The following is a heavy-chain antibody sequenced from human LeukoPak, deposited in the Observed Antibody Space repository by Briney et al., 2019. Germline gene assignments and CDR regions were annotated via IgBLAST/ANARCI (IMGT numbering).Heavy chain of an antibody. CDR3: ARLRFWSGSYAFDI. Sequence: ASVKVSCKASGYTFTSYGISWVRQAPGQGLEWMGWISAYNGNTNYAQKLQGRVTMTTDTPTSTAYMELRSLRSDDTAVYYCARLRFWSGSYAFDIWGQGTMVTVSS. CDR2: ISAYNGNT. CDR1: GYTFTSYG. J-gene: IGHJ3*02. D-gene: IGHD3-3*01. V-gene: IGHV1-18*01.